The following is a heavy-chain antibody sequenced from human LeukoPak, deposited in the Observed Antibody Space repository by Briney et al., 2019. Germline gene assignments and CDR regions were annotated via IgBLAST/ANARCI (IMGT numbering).Heavy chain of an antibody. CDR1: GYTFSMYE. V-gene: IGHV1-8*01. Sequence: ASVKVSCKASGYTFSMYEVNWVRQAPGQGLELMGWMNPDSGDTVYTQKFLDRVTMTRNTSTSTAHMELRDLRSEDTAIYYCARPRSSWYSDSFDIWGQGTVVTVSS. CDR2: MNPDSGDT. D-gene: IGHD6-13*01. CDR3: ARPRSSWYSDSFDI. J-gene: IGHJ3*02.